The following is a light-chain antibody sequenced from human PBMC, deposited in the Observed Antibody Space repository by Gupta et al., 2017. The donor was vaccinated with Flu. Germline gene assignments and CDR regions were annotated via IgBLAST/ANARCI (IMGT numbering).Light chain of an antibody. V-gene: IGKV3-20*01. J-gene: IGKJ2*01. Sequence: SLSLSPGERATLSCRARQSVSSSYLAWYQQKPGQAPRLLIYGASSRATGIRDRFSGSGSGTDFTLTISRREPEDFAVYYCLQYGSSLPSTFGQGTRLEMK. CDR1: QSVSSSY. CDR3: LQYGSSLPST. CDR2: GAS.